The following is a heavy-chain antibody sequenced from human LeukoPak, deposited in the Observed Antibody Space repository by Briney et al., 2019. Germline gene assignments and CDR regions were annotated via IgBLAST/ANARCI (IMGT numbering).Heavy chain of an antibody. CDR3: ARTPSYYYMDD. V-gene: IGHV4-34*01. CDR2: INHSGST. Sequence: SETLSHTCAVYGGSFSGYYWSWIRQPPGKGLEWIGEINHSGSTNYNPSLKSRVTISVDTSKNQFSLKLSSVTAADTAVYYCARTPSYYYMDDWGKGTTVTISS. J-gene: IGHJ6*03. CDR1: GGSFSGYY.